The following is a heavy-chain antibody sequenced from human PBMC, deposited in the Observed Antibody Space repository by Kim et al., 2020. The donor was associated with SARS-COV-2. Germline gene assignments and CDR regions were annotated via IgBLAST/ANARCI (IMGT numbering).Heavy chain of an antibody. CDR2: IKSKTDGGTT. CDR1: GFTFSNAW. D-gene: IGHD3-10*01. CDR3: TTDVITMVRGVAS. J-gene: IGHJ4*02. Sequence: GGSLRLSCAASGFTFSNAWMSWVRQAPGKGLEWVGRIKSKTDGGTTDYAAPVKGRFTISRDDSKNTLYLQMNSLKTEDTAVYYCTTDVITMVRGVASWGQGTLVTVSS. V-gene: IGHV3-15*01.